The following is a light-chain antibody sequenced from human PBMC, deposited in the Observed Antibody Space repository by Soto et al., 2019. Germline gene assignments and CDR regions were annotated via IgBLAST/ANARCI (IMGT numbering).Light chain of an antibody. CDR2: GAS. Sequence: EIVLTQSPGTLSLSPGERATLSCRASQSISSSFLAWYQQKPGQAPRLLIYGASSRATGIPDRFSGSGSGTHFTLTISRLDPEDFAVYYCHQYGSSPPCTFGQGTKVEIK. CDR3: HQYGSSPPCT. J-gene: IGKJ1*01. V-gene: IGKV3-20*01. CDR1: QSISSSF.